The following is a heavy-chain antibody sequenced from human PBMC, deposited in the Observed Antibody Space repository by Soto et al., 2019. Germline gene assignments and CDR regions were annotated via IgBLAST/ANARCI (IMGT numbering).Heavy chain of an antibody. V-gene: IGHV3-7*01. D-gene: IGHD6-13*01. CDR3: ARSYSRGIFDY. CDR2: IKQDGSEK. CDR1: GFTFSSYR. Sequence: GGSLRLSCAASGFTFSSYRMSWVRQAPGKGLEWVANIKQDGSEKYYVDSVKGRFTISGDNAKNSLYLQMNSLRAEDTAVYYCARSYSRGIFDYWGQGTLVTVSS. J-gene: IGHJ4*02.